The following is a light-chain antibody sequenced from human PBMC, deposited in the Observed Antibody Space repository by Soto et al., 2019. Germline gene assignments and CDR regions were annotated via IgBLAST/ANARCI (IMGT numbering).Light chain of an antibody. J-gene: IGLJ3*02. CDR2: STGQTTG. CDR1: TGAVTSGYY. CDR3: LIYYGGAWV. V-gene: IGLV7-43*01. Sequence: QTVVTQEPSLTVSPGGTVTLTCASSTGAVTSGYYPNWFQQKPGQAPRALIYSTGQTTGNRHSWTPARFSGSLLGGKAALTLSGVQPEDEADYYCLIYYGGAWVFGGGTKLTVL.